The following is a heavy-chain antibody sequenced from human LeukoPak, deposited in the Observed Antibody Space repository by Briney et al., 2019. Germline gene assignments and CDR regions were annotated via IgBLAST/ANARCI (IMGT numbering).Heavy chain of an antibody. Sequence: GGSLRLSCAASGFTFSSYSMNWVRQAPGKGLEWVSSITGSGGFKYYADSLKGRFTISRDNAKNSLYLQMNSLRAEDTAIYYCARDRGRYCSGGSCHSEPGYWGQGTLVTVSS. D-gene: IGHD2-15*01. V-gene: IGHV3-21*01. CDR2: ITGSGGFK. J-gene: IGHJ4*02. CDR3: ARDRGRYCSGGSCHSEPGY. CDR1: GFTFSSYS.